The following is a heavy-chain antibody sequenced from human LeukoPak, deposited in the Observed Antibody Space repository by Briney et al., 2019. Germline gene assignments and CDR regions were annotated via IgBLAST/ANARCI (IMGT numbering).Heavy chain of an antibody. CDR2: ISSSSSYI. D-gene: IGHD4-17*01. J-gene: IGHJ4*02. CDR3: AREDYGTLDY. V-gene: IGHV3-21*01. Sequence: GGSLRLYCAASGFTVSSNYMSWVRQAPGKGLEWVSSISSSSSYIYYADSVKGRFTISRDNAKNSLYLQMNSLRAEDTAVYYCAREDYGTLDYWGQGTLVTVSS. CDR1: GFTVSSNY.